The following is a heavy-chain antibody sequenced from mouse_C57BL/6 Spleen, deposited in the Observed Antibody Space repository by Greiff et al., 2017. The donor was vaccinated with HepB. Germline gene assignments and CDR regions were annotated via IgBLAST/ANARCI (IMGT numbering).Heavy chain of an antibody. CDR3: ARRGGYDGDYAMDY. V-gene: IGHV1-72*01. CDR2: IDPNSGGT. D-gene: IGHD2-2*01. CDR1: GYTFTSYW. Sequence: VQLQQPGAELVKPGASVKLSCKASGYTFTSYWMHWVKQRPGRGLEWIGRIDPNSGGTKYNEKFKSKATLTVDKPSSTAYMQLSSLTSEDSAVYDCARRGGYDGDYAMDYWGQGTSVTVSS. J-gene: IGHJ4*01.